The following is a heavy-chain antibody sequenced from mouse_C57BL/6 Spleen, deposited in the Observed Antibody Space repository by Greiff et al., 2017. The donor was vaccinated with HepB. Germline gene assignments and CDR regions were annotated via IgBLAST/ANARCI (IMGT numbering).Heavy chain of an antibody. J-gene: IGHJ1*03. Sequence: VQLQQSGPELVKPGASVKISCKASGYSFTGYYMNWVKQSPEKSLEWIGEINPSTGGTTYNQKFKAKATLTVDKSSSTAYMQLKSLTSEDSAVYYCARSQVITTVASYWYFDVWGTGSTVTVSS. CDR3: ARSQVITTVASYWYFDV. CDR2: INPSTGGT. V-gene: IGHV1-42*01. D-gene: IGHD1-1*01. CDR1: GYSFTGYY.